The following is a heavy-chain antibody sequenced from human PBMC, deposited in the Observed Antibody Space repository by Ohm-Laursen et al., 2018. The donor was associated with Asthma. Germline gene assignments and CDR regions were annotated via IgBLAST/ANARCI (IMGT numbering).Heavy chain of an antibody. CDR3: AKDGQWELLSYYFDY. CDR2: ISYDGSNK. CDR1: GFTFSSYG. D-gene: IGHD1-26*01. Sequence: SLRLSCAASGFTFSSYGMHWVRQAPGKGLEWVAVISYDGSNKYYADSVKGRFTISRDNSKNTLYLQMNSLRAEDTAVYYCAKDGQWELLSYYFDYWGQGTLVTVSS. J-gene: IGHJ4*02. V-gene: IGHV3-30*18.